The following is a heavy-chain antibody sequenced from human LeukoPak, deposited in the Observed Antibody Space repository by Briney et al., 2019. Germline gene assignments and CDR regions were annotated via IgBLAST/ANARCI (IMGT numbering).Heavy chain of an antibody. D-gene: IGHD3-9*01. CDR2: IYPGDSDT. J-gene: IGHJ3*02. CDR3: ARHRRYDILTGYANAFDT. V-gene: IGHV5-51*01. Sequence: ESLKISCKGSGYSFTSYWIGWVRQMPGKGLEWLGIIYPGDSDTRYSPSFQGQVTISADKSISTAYLQWSSLKASDTAMYYCARHRRYDILTGYANAFDTWGQGTMVTVSS. CDR1: GYSFTSYW.